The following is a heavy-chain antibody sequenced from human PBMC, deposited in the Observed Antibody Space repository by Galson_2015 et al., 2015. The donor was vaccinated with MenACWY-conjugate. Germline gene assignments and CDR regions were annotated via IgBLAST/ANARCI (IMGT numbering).Heavy chain of an antibody. Sequence: AMILPCAAAKVIFSIYGFHWVRQAPGTGLVWVAFLRYDGSDKYYGDSVKGRFTISRDNAKNTLFLQMNSLRVEDTGVYYCARIGFGEVLEVDGWGRGTMVTVS. D-gene: IGHD3-10*01. CDR3: ARIGFGEVLEVDG. J-gene: IGHJ3*01. V-gene: IGHV3-33*01. CDR2: LRYDGSDK. CDR1: KVIFSIYG.